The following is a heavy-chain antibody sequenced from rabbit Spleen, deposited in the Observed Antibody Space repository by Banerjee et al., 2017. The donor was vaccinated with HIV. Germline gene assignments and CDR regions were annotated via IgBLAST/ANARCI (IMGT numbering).Heavy chain of an antibody. CDR3: ARGINSASYRSDL. CDR1: GFSFSTNYH. V-gene: IGHV1S40*01. J-gene: IGHJ4*01. D-gene: IGHD4-1*01. Sequence: QSLEESGGDLVKPGASLTLTCTASGFSFSTNYHMCWVRQAPGKGLEWIGCIYSGIDGVTHYANWARGRFTISRENTQNTLYLQLNSLTVADTATYFCARGINSASYRSDLWGPGTLVTVS. CDR2: IYSGIDGVT.